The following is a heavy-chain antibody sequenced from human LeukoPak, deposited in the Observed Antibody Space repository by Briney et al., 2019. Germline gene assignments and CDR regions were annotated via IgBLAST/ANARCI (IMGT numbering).Heavy chain of an antibody. Sequence: ASVKVSCKASGYTFTSYGISWVRQAPGQGLEWMGWISAYNGNTNYAQKLQGRVTMTTDTSTSTAYMELRSLRSDDTAVYYCARDREQLVFGLPGDYYYYGMDVWGQGTTVTVSS. J-gene: IGHJ6*02. CDR2: ISAYNGNT. CDR3: ARDREQLVFGLPGDYYYYGMDV. D-gene: IGHD6-13*01. V-gene: IGHV1-18*01. CDR1: GYTFTSYG.